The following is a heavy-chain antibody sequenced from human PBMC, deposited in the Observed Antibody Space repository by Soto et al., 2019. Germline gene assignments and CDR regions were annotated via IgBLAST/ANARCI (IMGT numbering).Heavy chain of an antibody. CDR1: GFTFTSSA. V-gene: IGHV1-58*01. CDR2: IVVGSGNT. CDR3: AASPRQDYYYYGMDA. J-gene: IGHJ6*02. Sequence: SVKVSCKASGFTFTSSAVQWVRQARGQRLEWIGWIVVGSGNTNYAQKFQERVTITRDMSTSTAYMELSSLRSEDTAVYYCAASPRQDYYYYGMDAWGQGTTVTVSS.